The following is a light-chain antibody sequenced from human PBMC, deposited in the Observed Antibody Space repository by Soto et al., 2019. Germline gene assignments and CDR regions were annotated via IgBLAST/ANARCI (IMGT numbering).Light chain of an antibody. CDR3: QMYNNWVGT. CDR1: ESISSN. CDR2: AAA. J-gene: IGKJ4*01. Sequence: EIVMTQSPAILSVSPGERATLSCRANESISSNLAWYQQKPGRAPRLLIYAAATRATGVPARFSGSGSGADFTLTTNSLQSEDFAVYYCQMYNNWVGTFGGGTKVEIK. V-gene: IGKV3-15*01.